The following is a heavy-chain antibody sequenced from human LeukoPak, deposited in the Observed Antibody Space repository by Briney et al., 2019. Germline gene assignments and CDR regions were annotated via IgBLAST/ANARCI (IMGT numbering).Heavy chain of an antibody. CDR3: AKDEGSWYAALNWFDP. CDR2: ISGSGGST. D-gene: IGHD6-13*01. J-gene: IGHJ5*02. CDR1: GFTFSSYA. V-gene: IGHV3-23*01. Sequence: GGSLRLSCAASGFTFSSYAMSWVRQAPGKGLEWVSAISGSGGSTYYADSVKGRFTISRDNSKNTLYLQMNSLRAEDTAVYYCAKDEGSWYAALNWFDPWGQGTLVTVSS.